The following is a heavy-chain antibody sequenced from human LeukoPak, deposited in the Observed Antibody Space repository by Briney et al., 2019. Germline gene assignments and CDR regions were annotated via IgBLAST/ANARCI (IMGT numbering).Heavy chain of an antibody. CDR1: GFTFSNYA. J-gene: IGHJ4*02. CDR2: ISGSGGST. CDR3: AKGRYSGSYFRACPDY. V-gene: IGHV3-23*01. D-gene: IGHD1-26*01. Sequence: GGSLRLSCAASGFTFSNYALSWVRQAPGKGLEWVSVISGSGGSTYYADSVKGRFTISRDNSKNTLYLQMNSLRAEDTAVYYCAKGRYSGSYFRACPDYWGQGTLVTVSS.